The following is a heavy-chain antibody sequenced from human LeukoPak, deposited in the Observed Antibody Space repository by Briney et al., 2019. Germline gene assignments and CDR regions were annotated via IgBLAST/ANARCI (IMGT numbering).Heavy chain of an antibody. CDR1: GYTFSSYA. CDR2: IRGSGGST. Sequence: PGGSLRLSCAASGYTFSSYAMSWVRQAPGKGLEWVSAIRGSGGSTYYADTVKGRFTISRDNSKNTLNLQMNSLRAEDTAVYYCAKTMVRGVRQTFDYWGQGTLVTVSS. CDR3: AKTMVRGVRQTFDY. V-gene: IGHV3-23*01. D-gene: IGHD3-10*01. J-gene: IGHJ4*02.